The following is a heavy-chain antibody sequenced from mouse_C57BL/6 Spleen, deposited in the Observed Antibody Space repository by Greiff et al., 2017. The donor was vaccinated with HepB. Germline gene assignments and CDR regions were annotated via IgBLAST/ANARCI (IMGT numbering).Heavy chain of an antibody. CDR1: GYTFTSYW. V-gene: IGHV1-53*01. CDR2: INPSNGGT. D-gene: IGHD1-1*01. J-gene: IGHJ2*01. Sequence: QVQLQQPGTELVKPGASVKLSCKASGYTFTSYWMHWVKQRPGQGLEWIGNINPSNGGTNYNEKFKSKATLTVDKSSSTAYMQLSSLTSEDSAVYYCARKAHYYGSSNGRFDYWGQGTTLTVSS. CDR3: ARKAHYYGSSNGRFDY.